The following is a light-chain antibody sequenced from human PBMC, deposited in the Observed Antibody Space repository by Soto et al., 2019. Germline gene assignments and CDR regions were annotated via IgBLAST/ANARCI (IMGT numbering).Light chain of an antibody. CDR1: HTVSSNY. CDR3: QQYGRSLT. J-gene: IGKJ4*01. V-gene: IGKV3-20*01. Sequence: ENVLTQSPCTLSLSPGERATLSCRASHTVSSNYLAWYQQRPGQAPRLLIYGTSNRATGIPDRFSGSGSETDFTLTISRLEPADFAVYYCQQYGRSLTFGGGTKVEIK. CDR2: GTS.